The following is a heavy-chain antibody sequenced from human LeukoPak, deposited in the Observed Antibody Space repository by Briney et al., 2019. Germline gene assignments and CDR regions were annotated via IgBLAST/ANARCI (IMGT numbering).Heavy chain of an antibody. CDR3: AKQGAARQDYYMDV. Sequence: VASVKVSCKASGGSFSSYAISWVRQAPGQGLEWMGRIIPVFGTANYAQKFQERVTITADTVSNTAYLEVTSLTSDDTAVYFCAKQGAARQDYYMDVWGNGTTVTVSS. V-gene: IGHV1-69*06. J-gene: IGHJ6*03. CDR2: IIPVFGTA. CDR1: GGSFSSYA. D-gene: IGHD5-18*01.